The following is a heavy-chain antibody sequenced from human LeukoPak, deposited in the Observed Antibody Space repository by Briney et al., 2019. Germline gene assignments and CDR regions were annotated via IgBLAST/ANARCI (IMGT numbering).Heavy chain of an antibody. CDR1: GYTFTSYD. CDR2: MNPKSGNT. Sequence: ASVKVSCKASGYTFTSYDINWVRQAPGQGLEWMGWMNPKSGNTVYAQKFKGRVTMTRNTAVNTAYMELSSLRSEDTAVYYCARVTGSIDYWGQGTLVTVSS. CDR3: ARVTGSIDY. D-gene: IGHD2-21*02. V-gene: IGHV1-8*01. J-gene: IGHJ4*02.